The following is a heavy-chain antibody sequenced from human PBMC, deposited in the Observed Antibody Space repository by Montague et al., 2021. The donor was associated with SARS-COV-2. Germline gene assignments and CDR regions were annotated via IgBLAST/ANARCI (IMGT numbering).Heavy chain of an antibody. V-gene: IGHV3-23*01. J-gene: IGHJ3*02. CDR1: GFTFSSYA. D-gene: IGHD6-13*01. Sequence: SLSLPCAASGFTFSSYAMSWVRQAPGKGLEWVSTISISDGNTYYXDSVKGRFTISRDKSKNTLYLQMNSLRAEDTAVYYCAKDRQLVGDDAFDIWGQGTMVTVSS. CDR3: AKDRQLVGDDAFDI. CDR2: ISISDGNT.